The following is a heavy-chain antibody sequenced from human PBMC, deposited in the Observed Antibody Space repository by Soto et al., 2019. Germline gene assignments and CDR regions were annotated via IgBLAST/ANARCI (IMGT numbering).Heavy chain of an antibody. Sequence: VQLMQSGAEVKKPGSSVKVSCKASGGTFSSHSINWVRQAPGQGLEWMGGIITLFGTSNYAQNFQGRVTFTEDQSTSTAYMELNSLTSDDTAVYYCAREVGYGDFSAALLDWGQGTLVTVSS. D-gene: IGHD4-17*01. CDR3: AREVGYGDFSAALLD. CDR2: IITLFGTS. CDR1: GGTFSSHS. J-gene: IGHJ4*02. V-gene: IGHV1-69*01.